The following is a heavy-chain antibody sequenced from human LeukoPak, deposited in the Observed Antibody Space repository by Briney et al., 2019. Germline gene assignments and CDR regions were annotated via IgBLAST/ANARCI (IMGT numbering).Heavy chain of an antibody. CDR2: INAGNGNT. J-gene: IGHJ4*02. V-gene: IGHV1-3*01. CDR3: ARGPTYSYGLLDY. D-gene: IGHD5-18*01. CDR1: GYTFTSYA. Sequence: GASVKVSCKASGYTFTSYAMHWVRQAPGQRLEWMGWINAGNGNTKYSQKFQGRVTITRDASATTAYMELSSLRSEDTAVYYCARGPTYSYGLLDYWGQGTLVTVSS.